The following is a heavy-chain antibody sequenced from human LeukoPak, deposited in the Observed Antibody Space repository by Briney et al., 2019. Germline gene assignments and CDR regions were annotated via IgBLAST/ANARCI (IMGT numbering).Heavy chain of an antibody. D-gene: IGHD2-15*01. CDR3: TRPAYCSGGSCYSLGYYYYGMDV. Sequence: GGSLRLSCAASGFTFSGSAMHWVRQASGKGLEWVGRIRSKANSYATAYAASVKGRFTISRDDSKNTAYLQMNSLKTEDTAVYYCTRPAYCSGGSCYSLGYYYYGMDVWGQGTTVTVFS. CDR1: GFTFSGSA. V-gene: IGHV3-73*01. J-gene: IGHJ6*02. CDR2: IRSKANSYAT.